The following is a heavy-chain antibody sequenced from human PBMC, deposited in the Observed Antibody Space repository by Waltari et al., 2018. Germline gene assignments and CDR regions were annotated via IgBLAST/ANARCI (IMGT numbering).Heavy chain of an antibody. CDR1: GGSISSYY. D-gene: IGHD2-15*01. CDR3: ARVTLHDAFDI. V-gene: IGHV4-59*01. J-gene: IGHJ3*02. CDR2: IYYSGST. Sequence: QVQLQESGPGLVKPSETLSLTCTVSGGSISSYYWSWIRQPPGKGLEWIGYIYYSGSTNYNPPLKSRVTISVDTSKNQFSLKLSSVTAADTAVYYCARVTLHDAFDIWGQGTMVTVSS.